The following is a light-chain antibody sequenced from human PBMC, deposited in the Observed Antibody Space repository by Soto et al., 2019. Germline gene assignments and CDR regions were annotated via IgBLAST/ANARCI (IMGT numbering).Light chain of an antibody. V-gene: IGLV2-11*01. Sequence: QSVLTQPRSVSGSPGQSVTISCTGTSSDIGGYYYVSWYQQHPGKAPNLMIYDVTKRPSGVPDRFSGSKSGTTASLTISGLQAEDEADYYCFSYAGSYTFYVFGTGTKVT. CDR2: DVT. CDR3: FSYAGSYTFYV. CDR1: SSDIGGYYY. J-gene: IGLJ1*01.